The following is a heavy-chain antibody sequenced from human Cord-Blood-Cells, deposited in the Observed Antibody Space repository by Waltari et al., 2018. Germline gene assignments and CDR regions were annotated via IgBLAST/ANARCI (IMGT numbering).Heavy chain of an antibody. CDR3: ARESYCTNGVCYDY. CDR2: INPNSGGT. J-gene: IGHJ4*02. D-gene: IGHD2-8*01. Sequence: QVQLVQSGAEVKKTGASVKVSCKASGYTFTGYYMHWVRQAPGQGLEWMGWINPNSGGTNYAQKLPVCVTMTRDTSISTAYMELSRLRSDDTAVYYCARESYCTNGVCYDYWGQGTLVTVSS. V-gene: IGHV1-2*04. CDR1: GYTFTGYY.